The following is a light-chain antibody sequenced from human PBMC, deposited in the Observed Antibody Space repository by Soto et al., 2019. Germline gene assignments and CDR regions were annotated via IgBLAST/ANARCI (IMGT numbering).Light chain of an antibody. CDR1: QGIRW. CDR2: DAS. Sequence: DIQLTQSPSSVSASVGDRVTITCRASQGIRWLAWYQQKLGKAPNLLIYDASTLRTGVPSRFSGSGSGTYFTLTISNLQPEDFATYYCRQANSFPLTFGGGTKVDIK. V-gene: IGKV1D-12*01. J-gene: IGKJ4*01. CDR3: RQANSFPLT.